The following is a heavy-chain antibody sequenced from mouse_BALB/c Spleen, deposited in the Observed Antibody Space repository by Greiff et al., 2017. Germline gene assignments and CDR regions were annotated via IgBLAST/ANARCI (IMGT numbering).Heavy chain of an antibody. J-gene: IGHJ2*01. CDR2: IDPFNGGT. CDR1: GYSFTSYY. Sequence: EVQLVESGPELMKPGASVKISCKASGYSFTSYYMHWVKQSHGKSLEWIGYIDPFNGGTSYNQKFKGKATLTVDKSSSTAYMHLSSLTSEDSAVYYCARDYRYDYWGQGTTLTVSS. D-gene: IGHD2-14*01. V-gene: IGHV1S135*01. CDR3: ARDYRYDY.